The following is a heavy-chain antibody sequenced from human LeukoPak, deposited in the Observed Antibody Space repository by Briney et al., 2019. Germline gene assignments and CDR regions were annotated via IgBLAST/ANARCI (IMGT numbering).Heavy chain of an antibody. V-gene: IGHV3-48*03. J-gene: IGHJ4*02. CDR2: ISSSVSTI. CDR1: GFTFSNYE. CDR3: AKWGDYDVLTGYYVSDY. Sequence: GGSLRLSCAASGFTFSNYEMNWVRQAPGKGLEWVSYISSSVSTIYYADSVKGRFTISRDNAKNSLYLQMNSLRAEDTAVYYCAKWGDYDVLTGYYVSDYWGQGTLVTVSS. D-gene: IGHD3-9*01.